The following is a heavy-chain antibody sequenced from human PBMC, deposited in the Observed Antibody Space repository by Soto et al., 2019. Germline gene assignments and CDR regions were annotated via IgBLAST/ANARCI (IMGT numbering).Heavy chain of an antibody. CDR1: GYTFTSYG. CDR2: ISAYNGST. Sequence: ASVKVSCKASGYTFTSYGTSWVRQAPGQGLEWMGWISAYNGSTNFAQKLQDRVTMTTDTSTSTAYMELRSLRSDDTAVYYCARDRITIFGEQADAFDLWGQGTMVTVSS. V-gene: IGHV1-18*01. J-gene: IGHJ3*01. D-gene: IGHD3-3*01. CDR3: ARDRITIFGEQADAFDL.